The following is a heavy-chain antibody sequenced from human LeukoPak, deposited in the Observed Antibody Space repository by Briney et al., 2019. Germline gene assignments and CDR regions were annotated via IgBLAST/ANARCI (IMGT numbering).Heavy chain of an antibody. V-gene: IGHV6-1*01. J-gene: IGHJ4*02. CDR1: GDSVSSNSAA. CDR3: ARGYGYGFDY. Sequence: SQTLSLTCAISGDSVSSNSAAWNWIRQSPSRGLEWLGRTYYRSEWYDHYAVSVKGRVTVNPDTSKNQFSLQLSSVTPEDTAVYYCARGYGYGFDYWGQGTLVTVSS. D-gene: IGHD5-18*01. CDR2: TYYRSEWYD.